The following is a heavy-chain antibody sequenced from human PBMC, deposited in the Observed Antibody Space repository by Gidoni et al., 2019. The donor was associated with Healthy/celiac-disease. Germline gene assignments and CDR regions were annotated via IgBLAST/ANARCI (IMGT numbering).Heavy chain of an antibody. J-gene: IGHJ6*02. D-gene: IGHD2-15*01. V-gene: IGHV1-69*08. Sequence: QVQLVQSGAEVKKPGSSVKVSCKASGGTFSSYTISWVRQAPGQGLEWMGRIIPILGIANYAQKFQGRVTITADKSTSTAYMELSSLRSEDTAVYYCAREPADIVVVVAATSTYYYGMDVWGQGTTVTVSS. CDR3: AREPADIVVVVAATSTYYYGMDV. CDR2: IIPILGIA. CDR1: GGTFSSYT.